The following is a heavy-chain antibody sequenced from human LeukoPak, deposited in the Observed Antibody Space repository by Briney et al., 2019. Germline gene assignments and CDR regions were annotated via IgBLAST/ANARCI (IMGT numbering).Heavy chain of an antibody. CDR3: ATRLVGITGTTSEGY. CDR1: GYTLTELS. V-gene: IGHV1-24*01. Sequence: ASVKVSCKVSGYTLTELSMHWVRQAPGKGLEWMGGFDPEDGETIYAQKFQGRVTITEDTSTDTAYMELSSLRSEDTAVYYCATRLVGITGTTSEGYWGQGTLVTVSS. CDR2: FDPEDGET. J-gene: IGHJ4*02. D-gene: IGHD1-7*01.